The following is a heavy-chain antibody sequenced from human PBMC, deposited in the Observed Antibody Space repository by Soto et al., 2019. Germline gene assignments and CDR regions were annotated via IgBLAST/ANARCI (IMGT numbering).Heavy chain of an antibody. J-gene: IGHJ4*02. CDR1: GFTFTISA. D-gene: IGHD5-18*01. CDR2: IVVGSGNT. Sequence: ALVKVSRKAYGFTFTISAVQWVRQTRAQRREWIGWIVVGSGNTNYAQKFQERVTITSDMSTSTAYMELSSLRSEDTAVYYCAAGAQDTAMGTHDYWGQGTLVTVSS. V-gene: IGHV1-58*01. CDR3: AAGAQDTAMGTHDY.